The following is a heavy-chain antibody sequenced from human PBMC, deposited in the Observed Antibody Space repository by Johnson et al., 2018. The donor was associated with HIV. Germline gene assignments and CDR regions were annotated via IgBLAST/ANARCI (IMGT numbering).Heavy chain of an antibody. V-gene: IGHV3-30*03. CDR1: GFPFSNYG. J-gene: IGHJ3*02. CDR3: ARGVERCCGDGSSYSYSNAFDI. CDR2: ISYDGDNK. D-gene: IGHD2-15*01. Sequence: QVQLVESGGGVVRPGGSLRLSCAASGFPFSNYGIHWVRQAPGKGLEWVAIISYDGDNKFYADSVKGRFTISRDNSKNTLSLQRSRLGAEDTAVYFCARGVERCCGDGSSYSYSNAFDIWGQGTMVTVSS.